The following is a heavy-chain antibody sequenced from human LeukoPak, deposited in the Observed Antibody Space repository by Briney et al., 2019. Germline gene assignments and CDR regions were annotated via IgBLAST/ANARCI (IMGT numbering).Heavy chain of an antibody. CDR3: AREGRYRYGYNEYHLYMDI. Sequence: SETQSLTCTVSGGSISSYSYYWGWIRQPPGKGLEWVGSIYYSGRTYYNPSLNSRVTISVDTSKNQFSLKLSSVTAAETAVYYCAREGRYRYGYNEYHLYMDIWGKGTTVTVSS. J-gene: IGHJ6*03. CDR2: IYYSGRT. D-gene: IGHD5-18*01. CDR1: GGSISSYSYY. V-gene: IGHV4-39*07.